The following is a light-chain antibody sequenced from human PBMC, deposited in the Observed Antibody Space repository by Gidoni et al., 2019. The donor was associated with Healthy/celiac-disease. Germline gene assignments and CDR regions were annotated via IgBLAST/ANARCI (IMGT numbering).Light chain of an antibody. J-gene: IGKJ5*01. CDR3: MQALQTPIT. CDR1: QSLLHSNGYDY. Sequence: DVVMNQSPLSLPVTPGEPASISCRSSQSLLHSNGYDYLDWYLQKPGQSPQLLIYLGSNRASGVPDRFSGSGSGTDFTLQLSRVEAEDFGIYYCMQALQTPITFGQGTRLDIK. V-gene: IGKV2-28*01. CDR2: LGS.